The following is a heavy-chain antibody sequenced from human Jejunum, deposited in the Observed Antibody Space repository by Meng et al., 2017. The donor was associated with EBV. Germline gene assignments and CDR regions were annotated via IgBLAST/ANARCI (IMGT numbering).Heavy chain of an antibody. D-gene: IGHD2-15*01. Sequence: EVQLVESGGGLVQPGXSLRLSCAASGVTFSNYWMHWVRQAPGKGLVWVSRINTDGSTTNYADSVKGRFTISRDNAKNTVYLQMNSLRAEDTAMYYCARGYCSGGNCFGFWFDPWGQGTLVTVSS. CDR1: GVTFSNYW. V-gene: IGHV3-74*01. J-gene: IGHJ5*02. CDR2: INTDGSTT. CDR3: ARGYCSGGNCFGFWFDP.